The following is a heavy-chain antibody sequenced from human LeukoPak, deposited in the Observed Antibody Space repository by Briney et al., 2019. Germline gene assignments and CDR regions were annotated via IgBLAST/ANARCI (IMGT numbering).Heavy chain of an antibody. V-gene: IGHV3-11*04. CDR2: ISSSGSTI. CDR3: ARVAPEDYYDSSPPDY. Sequence: GGSLRLSCAASGFTFSDYYMSWIRQAPGKGLEWVSYISSSGSTIYYADSVKGRFTISRDNSKNTLYLQMNSLRAEDTAVYYCARVAPEDYYDSSPPDYWGQGTLVTVSS. J-gene: IGHJ4*02. CDR1: GFTFSDYY. D-gene: IGHD3-22*01.